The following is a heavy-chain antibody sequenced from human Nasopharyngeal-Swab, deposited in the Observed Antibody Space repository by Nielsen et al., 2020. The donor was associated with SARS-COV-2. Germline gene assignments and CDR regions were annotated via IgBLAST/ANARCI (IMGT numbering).Heavy chain of an antibody. CDR3: ARETIYYFYMDV. J-gene: IGHJ6*03. CDR1: GVSISGKNYN. CDR2: VFHSGST. Sequence: SETLSLTCTVSGVSISGKNYNWGWIRQSPGKGLEWIGSVFHSGSTDYNPSLKSRVTISVDRSNNDFSLKLTSLTAADTAVYYCARETIYYFYMDVWGRGITVTVSS. D-gene: IGHD4/OR15-4a*01. V-gene: IGHV4-39*07.